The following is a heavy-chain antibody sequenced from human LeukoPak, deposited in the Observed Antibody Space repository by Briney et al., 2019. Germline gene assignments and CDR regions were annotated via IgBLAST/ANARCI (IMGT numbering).Heavy chain of an antibody. V-gene: IGHV3-30*02. Sequence: PGGSLRLSCAASGFTFSSYGMHWVRQAPGKGLEWVAFIRYDGSNKYYADSVKGRFTISRDNSKNTLYLQMNSLRAEDTAVYYCAKGGYGDYVQYYFDYWGQGTLVTVSS. D-gene: IGHD4-17*01. CDR3: AKGGYGDYVQYYFDY. CDR2: IRYDGSNK. CDR1: GFTFSSYG. J-gene: IGHJ4*02.